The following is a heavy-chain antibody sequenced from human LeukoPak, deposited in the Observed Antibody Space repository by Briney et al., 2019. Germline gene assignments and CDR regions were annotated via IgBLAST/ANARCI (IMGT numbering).Heavy chain of an antibody. Sequence: SQTLSLTCAISRDSVSSNSAGWNWIRQSPSRGLEWLGRTYYRSKWYNDYAVSVESRITINPDTSKNQFSLQLNSVTPEDTAVYYCAGSASYFGYWGQGTLVTVSS. CDR2: TYYRSKWYN. CDR3: AGSASYFGY. CDR1: RDSVSSNSAG. J-gene: IGHJ4*02. D-gene: IGHD1-26*01. V-gene: IGHV6-1*01.